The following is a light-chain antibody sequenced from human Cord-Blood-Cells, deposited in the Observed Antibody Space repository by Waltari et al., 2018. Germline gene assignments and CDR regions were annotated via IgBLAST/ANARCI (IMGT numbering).Light chain of an antibody. J-gene: IGLJ1*01. Sequence: QSALTQPASVSGSPGQSITISCTGTSSDVGGYNYVSWYQQHPGKAPKLMIYDVSKRPSGVSNRFSGSKSGNTASLTIAGLQAEDDAVYYCSSDTSSSTFVFGTGTKVTVL. V-gene: IGLV2-14*01. CDR1: SSDVGGYNY. CDR2: DVS. CDR3: SSDTSSSTFV.